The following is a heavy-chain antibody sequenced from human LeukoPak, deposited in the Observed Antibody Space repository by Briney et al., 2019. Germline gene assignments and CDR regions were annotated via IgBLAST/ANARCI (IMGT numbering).Heavy chain of an antibody. Sequence: GGSLRLSCAASGFSFSTNFMNWVRQAPGRGLEWVSVMYSGGTTSYSDSVKGRFTISRDNSKNTVSLQMNSLRIDDTAVYYCAREGYSSGSRTGIDYWGQGTLVTVSS. J-gene: IGHJ4*02. V-gene: IGHV3-53*05. CDR2: MYSGGTT. CDR1: GFSFSTNF. CDR3: AREGYSSGSRTGIDY. D-gene: IGHD5-18*01.